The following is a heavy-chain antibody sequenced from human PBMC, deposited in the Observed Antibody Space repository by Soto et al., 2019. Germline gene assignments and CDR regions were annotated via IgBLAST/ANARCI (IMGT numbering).Heavy chain of an antibody. CDR3: AKDPYPYYDYIWGSYRSPHY. CDR1: GFTFSSYA. CDR2: ISGSGGST. J-gene: IGHJ4*02. D-gene: IGHD3-16*02. Sequence: GGSLRLSCAASGFTFSSYAMSWVRQAPGKGLEWVSAISGSGGSTYYADSVKGRFTISRDNSKNTLYLQMNSLRAEDTAVYYCAKDPYPYYDYIWGSYRSPHYWGQGTLVTVSS. V-gene: IGHV3-23*01.